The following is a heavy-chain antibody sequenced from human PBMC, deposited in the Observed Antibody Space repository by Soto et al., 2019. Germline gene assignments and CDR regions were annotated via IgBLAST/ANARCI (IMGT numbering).Heavy chain of an antibody. CDR1: GFTFSDYY. CDR2: ISSSGSTI. Sequence: GGSLRLSCAASGFTFSDYYMSWIRQAPGKGLEWVSYISSSGSTIYYADSVKGRFTISRDNAKNSLYLQMNSLRAEDTAVYYCAREMYNWNDARPNWFDPWGQGTLVTVSS. J-gene: IGHJ5*02. CDR3: AREMYNWNDARPNWFDP. V-gene: IGHV3-11*01. D-gene: IGHD1-20*01.